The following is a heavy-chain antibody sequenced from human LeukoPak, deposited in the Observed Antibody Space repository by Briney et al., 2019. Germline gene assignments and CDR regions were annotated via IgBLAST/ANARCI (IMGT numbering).Heavy chain of an antibody. CDR2: TSAYNGDT. J-gene: IGHJ5*02. CDR3: ARDLLQWQTNNWLAP. V-gene: IGHV1-18*01. Sequence: ASVKVSCKTSGYRFTHYGVDAVRQAPGQGLERMGWTSAYNGDTKYGQKFQGRLTMTTDTSTSTAYMDVRSLRSEDTAVYYCARDLLQWQTNNWLAPWGQGTLVTVSS. D-gene: IGHD6-19*01. CDR1: GYRFTHYG.